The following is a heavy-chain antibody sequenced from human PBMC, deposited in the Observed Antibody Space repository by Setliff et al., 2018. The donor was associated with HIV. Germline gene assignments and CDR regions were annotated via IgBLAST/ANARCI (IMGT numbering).Heavy chain of an antibody. D-gene: IGHD6-19*01. Sequence: GGSLRLSCAASGFTFSSYWMHWVRQVPGKGLVWVSNIKSDGSSTNYADSVKGRFTISRDNAKNTLYLQMNSLRAEDTAVYYCVRDSSGWYADYWGQGTRVTVSS. V-gene: IGHV3-74*01. CDR3: VRDSSGWYADY. CDR1: GFTFSSYW. J-gene: IGHJ4*02. CDR2: IKSDGSST.